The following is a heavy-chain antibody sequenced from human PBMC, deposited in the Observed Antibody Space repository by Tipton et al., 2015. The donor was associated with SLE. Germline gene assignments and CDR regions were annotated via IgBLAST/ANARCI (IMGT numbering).Heavy chain of an antibody. J-gene: IGHJ4*02. CDR3: ARVRSIAARPLDY. CDR1: GFTFSNYH. D-gene: IGHD6-6*01. CDR2: IPSSGYT. V-gene: IGHV3-69-1*01. Sequence: SLRLSCAASGFTFSNYHMTWVRQAPGKGLEWVSSIPSSGYTYYADSVQGRFTISRDNAKNSLFLQMNSLSPEDTAVYFCARVRSIAARPLDYWGQGTLVTGSS.